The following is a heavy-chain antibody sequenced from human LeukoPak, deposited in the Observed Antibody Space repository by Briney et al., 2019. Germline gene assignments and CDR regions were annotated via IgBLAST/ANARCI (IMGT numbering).Heavy chain of an antibody. CDR3: ARGRAAAGQYYFDY. D-gene: IGHD6-13*01. Sequence: SETLSLTCTVSGGSISRSSYYWGWIRQSPGKGLEWIGSISYSGSTYYNPSLKSRGTISVDTSKNQFSLKLSSVTAADTAVYYCARGRAAAGQYYFDYWGQGTLVTVSS. CDR2: ISYSGST. V-gene: IGHV4-39*01. CDR1: GGSISRSSYY. J-gene: IGHJ4*02.